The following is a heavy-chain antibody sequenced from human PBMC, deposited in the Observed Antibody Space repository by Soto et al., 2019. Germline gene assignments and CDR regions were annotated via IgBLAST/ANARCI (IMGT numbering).Heavy chain of an antibody. J-gene: IGHJ4*02. Sequence: QVQLQESGPGLVKPSETLSLTCTVSGGSFKSGSYSWSWIRQPPGKGLEWIGYVYHTGRTSYNPSLQSRVSISMDTSTNQFSLNLDSVTAADTAVYFCARDFAYFDSWGQGTLVTVSS. CDR1: GGSFKSGSYS. CDR2: VYHTGRT. D-gene: IGHD3-3*01. CDR3: ARDFAYFDS. V-gene: IGHV4-61*01.